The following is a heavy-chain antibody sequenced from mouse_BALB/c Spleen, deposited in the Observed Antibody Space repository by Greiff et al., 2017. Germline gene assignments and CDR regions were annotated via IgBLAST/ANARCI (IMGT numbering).Heavy chain of an antibody. Sequence: EVQLQQSGPELVKPGASVKMSCKASGYTFTSYVMHWVKQKPGQGLEWIGYINPYNDGTKYNEKFKGKATLTSDKSSSTAYMELSSLTSEDSAVYYCARRSYDYDNYYAMDYWGQGTSVTVSS. CDR1: GYTFTSYV. D-gene: IGHD2-4*01. CDR3: ARRSYDYDNYYAMDY. V-gene: IGHV1-14*01. CDR2: INPYNDGT. J-gene: IGHJ4*01.